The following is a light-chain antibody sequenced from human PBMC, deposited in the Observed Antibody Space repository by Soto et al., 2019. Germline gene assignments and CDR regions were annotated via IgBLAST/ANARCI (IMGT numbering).Light chain of an antibody. J-gene: IGLJ2*01. V-gene: IGLV7-43*01. CDR3: LLYYGGARV. CDR2: STS. CDR1: TGAVTTSNY. Sequence: QAVVTQEPSVTVSPGGAVTLTCGSNTGAVTTSNYPNWIQQKPGQPPRTLTYSTSNKHSWTPARFSGSLLGGKAALTLSGVQPEDEAEYYCLLYYGGARVFGGGTKLTVL.